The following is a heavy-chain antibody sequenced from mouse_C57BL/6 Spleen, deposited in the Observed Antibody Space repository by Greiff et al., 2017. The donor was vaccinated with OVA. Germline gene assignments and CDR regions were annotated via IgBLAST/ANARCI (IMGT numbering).Heavy chain of an antibody. D-gene: IGHD1-1*01. CDR3: ASHDYYGSSYGYAMDY. J-gene: IGHJ4*01. CDR1: GFTFSSYA. CDR2: ISDGGSYT. Sequence: EVHVVESGAGLVKPGGSLKLSCAASGFTFSSYAMSWVRQTPEKRLEWVATISDGGSYTYYPDNVKGRFTISRDNAKNNLYLQMSHLKSEDTAMYYCASHDYYGSSYGYAMDYWGQGTSVTVSS. V-gene: IGHV5-4*01.